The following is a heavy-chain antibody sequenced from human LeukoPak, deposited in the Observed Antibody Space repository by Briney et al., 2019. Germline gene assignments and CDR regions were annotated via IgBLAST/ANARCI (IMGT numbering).Heavy chain of an antibody. CDR2: ISGNGGST. V-gene: IGHV3-23*01. CDR3: ARGSYGPEKIVGNPFYY. J-gene: IGHJ4*02. D-gene: IGHD3-22*01. CDR1: EFTFINYA. Sequence: PGGSLRLSCAASEFTFINYAMTWVRQAPGKGLEWVSTISGNGGSTYYADSVKGRFTISRDNSKNTLYLQMNSLGAEDTAVYYCARGSYGPEKIVGNPFYYWGQGTLVTVSS.